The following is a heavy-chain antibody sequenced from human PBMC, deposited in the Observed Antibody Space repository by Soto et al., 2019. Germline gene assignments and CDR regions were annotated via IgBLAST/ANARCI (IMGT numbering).Heavy chain of an antibody. Sequence: GGSLRLSCAASGFTFSSYSMNWVRQAPGKGLEWVSSISSSSSYIYYADSVKGRFTISRDNAKNSLYLQMNSLRAEDTAVYYCAIEKRVLLWFGELSWGQGTLVTVSS. D-gene: IGHD3-10*01. CDR3: AIEKRVLLWFGELS. J-gene: IGHJ4*02. CDR2: ISSSSSYI. V-gene: IGHV3-21*01. CDR1: GFTFSSYS.